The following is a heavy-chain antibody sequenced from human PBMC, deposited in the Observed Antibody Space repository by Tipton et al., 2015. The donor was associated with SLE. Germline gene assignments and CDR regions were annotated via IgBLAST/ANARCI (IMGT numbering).Heavy chain of an antibody. CDR1: GGSITNHY. V-gene: IGHV4-59*11. CDR3: ARNKAVAGTVIEY. J-gene: IGHJ4*02. Sequence: TLSLTCTVSGGSITNHYWNWVRQPPGKGLEWIGYIHYSGTTHDNPSLKSRVTMSVDTSKNQFSLKLTSLTAADTALYYCARNKAVAGTVIEYWGPGTLVTVSS. CDR2: IHYSGTT. D-gene: IGHD6-19*01.